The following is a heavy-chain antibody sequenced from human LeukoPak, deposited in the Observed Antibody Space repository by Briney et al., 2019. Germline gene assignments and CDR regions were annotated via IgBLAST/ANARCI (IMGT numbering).Heavy chain of an antibody. J-gene: IGHJ6*03. Sequence: GGSLRLSCVTSGFSFRNYAMTWVRQAPGKGLEWVSVFSGRDSTTDYADSVRGRFTISRDNSKNTLYLQMNSLRVDDTAVYYCARGPNIYDSSGYYYGDYYYYMDVWGKGTTVTVSS. CDR3: ARGPNIYDSSGYYYGDYYYYMDV. D-gene: IGHD3-22*01. CDR2: FSGRDSTT. V-gene: IGHV3-23*01. CDR1: GFSFRNYA.